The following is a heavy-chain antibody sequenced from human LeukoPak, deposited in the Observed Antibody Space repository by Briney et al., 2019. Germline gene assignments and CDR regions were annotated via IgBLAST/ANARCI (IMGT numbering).Heavy chain of an antibody. D-gene: IGHD3-10*01. CDR3: ARDYYGSGSYFEEEYYYYGMDV. V-gene: IGHV4-59*01. CDR2: IYYSGST. CDR1: GGSIRPYY. Sequence: SETLSLTCTVSGGSIRPYYWHWIRQPPGKGLEWIGYIYYSGSTNYNPSLKSRVTISADTSKIQFSLKLSSVTAADTAVYYCARDYYGSGSYFEEEYYYYGMDVWGQRTAVTVSS. J-gene: IGHJ6*02.